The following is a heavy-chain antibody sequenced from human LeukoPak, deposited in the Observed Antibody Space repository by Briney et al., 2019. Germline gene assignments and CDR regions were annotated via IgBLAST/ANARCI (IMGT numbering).Heavy chain of an antibody. Sequence: GSLRLSCAAPGFTFSSYWMSWVRQAPGKGLEWVANIKQDGSEKYYVDSVKGRFTISRDNAKNSLYLQMNSLRAEDTAVYYCAREEEDAFDIWGQGTMVTVSS. V-gene: IGHV3-7*01. J-gene: IGHJ3*02. CDR2: IKQDGSEK. CDR3: AREEEDAFDI. CDR1: GFTFSSYW.